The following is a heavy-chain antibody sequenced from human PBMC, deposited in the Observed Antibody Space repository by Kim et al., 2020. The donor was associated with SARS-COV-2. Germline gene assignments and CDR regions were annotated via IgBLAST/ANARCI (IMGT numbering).Heavy chain of an antibody. Sequence: SETLSLTCAVYGGSFSSYYWNWIRQPPGKGLEWIGEVDHSGSTNYNPSLKSRVTISIDTSRNQFSLKLSSVTAADTAVYYCARRRAFDIWCQGTMLTVSS. V-gene: IGHV4-34*01. CDR2: VDHSGST. J-gene: IGHJ3*02. CDR1: GGSFSSYY. CDR3: ARRRAFDI.